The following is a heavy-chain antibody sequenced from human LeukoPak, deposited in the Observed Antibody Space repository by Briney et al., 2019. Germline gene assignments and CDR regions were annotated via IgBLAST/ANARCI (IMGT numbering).Heavy chain of an antibody. J-gene: IGHJ4*02. CDR3: ARGTLFGDCPDY. V-gene: IGHV3-74*01. CDR1: GFTFSSYW. CDR2: INSDGSST. D-gene: IGHD3-3*01. Sequence: GGSLRLSCAASGFTFSSYWMHWFRQVPGKGLVWVSRINSDGSSTRYADSVKGRFTISRDNAKNTLYLQMNSLRAEDTAVYYCARGTLFGDCPDYWGQGTLVTVSS.